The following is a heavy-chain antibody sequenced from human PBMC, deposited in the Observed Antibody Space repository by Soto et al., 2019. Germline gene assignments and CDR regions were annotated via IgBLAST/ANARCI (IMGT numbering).Heavy chain of an antibody. CDR3: ARDYRVYSSSWSPFDY. J-gene: IGHJ4*02. CDR2: ISSSSSTI. CDR1: GFTFSSYS. D-gene: IGHD6-13*01. V-gene: IGHV3-48*01. Sequence: EVQLVESGGGLVQPGGSLRLSCAASGFTFSSYSMNWVRQAPGKGLEWVSYISSSSSTIYYADSVKGRFTISRDNAKNSLYLQMNSLRAEDTAVYYCARDYRVYSSSWSPFDYWGQGTLVTVSS.